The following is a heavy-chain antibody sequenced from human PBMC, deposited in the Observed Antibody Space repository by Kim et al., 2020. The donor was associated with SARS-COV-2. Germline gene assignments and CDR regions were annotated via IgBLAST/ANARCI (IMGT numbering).Heavy chain of an antibody. J-gene: IGHJ4*02. Sequence: NYNPSLKSLVTISVDTSKNLFSLKLSSVTAADTAVYYCARARRAAGKFDYCGQGTLVIVSS. D-gene: IGHD6-13*01. CDR3: ARARRAAGKFDY. V-gene: IGHV4-34*01.